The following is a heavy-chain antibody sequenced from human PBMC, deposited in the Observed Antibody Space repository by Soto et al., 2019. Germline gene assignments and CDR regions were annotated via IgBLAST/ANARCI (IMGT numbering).Heavy chain of an antibody. D-gene: IGHD1-26*01. CDR2: IIPVLGVA. J-gene: IGHJ5*02. CDR1: GGTFSIYT. Sequence: QFQLVQSGAEVKKPGSSVKVSCKASGGTFSIYTITWVRQVPGQGLEWMGRIIPVLGVANYAQRFQGRVTITADKSTSTTYMELSSLRSEDTAVYYCARSGSYEKWFDPWGQGTLVTVSS. CDR3: ARSGSYEKWFDP. V-gene: IGHV1-69*02.